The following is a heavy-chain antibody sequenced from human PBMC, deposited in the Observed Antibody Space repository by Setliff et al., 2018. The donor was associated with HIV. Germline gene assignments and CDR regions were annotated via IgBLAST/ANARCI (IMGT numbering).Heavy chain of an antibody. CDR2: ISHTGST. Sequence: SETLSLTCAVYGGSFSTYYWSWIRQSPEMGLEWIAEISHTGSTKYNPSLGSRVTISLATSKNQFSLSLRSLSAADTAVYYCARDKRYRFPFDSWGQGTLVTVSS. V-gene: IGHV4-34*01. D-gene: IGHD2-2*02. CDR3: ARDKRYRFPFDS. CDR1: GGSFSTYY. J-gene: IGHJ4*02.